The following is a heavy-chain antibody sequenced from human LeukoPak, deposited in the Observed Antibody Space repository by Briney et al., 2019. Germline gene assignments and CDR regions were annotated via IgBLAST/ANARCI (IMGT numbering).Heavy chain of an antibody. V-gene: IGHV3-23*01. CDR2: IGASGGST. Sequence: GGSLRLSCSASGFTFNSYAMTWVRQAPGKGLEWVSTIGASGGSTYYADSVKGRFTISRDNSKNKLYLQMNSLRAEDTAVYYCASSAGRSGWYYFDYWGQGTLVTVSS. CDR1: GFTFNSYA. J-gene: IGHJ4*02. D-gene: IGHD6-19*01. CDR3: ASSAGRSGWYYFDY.